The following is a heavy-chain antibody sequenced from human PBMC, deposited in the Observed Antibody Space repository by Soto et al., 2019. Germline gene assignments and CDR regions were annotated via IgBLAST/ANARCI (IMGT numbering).Heavy chain of an antibody. V-gene: IGHV1-69*01. Sequence: QVQLVQSGAEVRKPGSSVKVSCKTSGGTFGSFAVSWVRQAPGHGLQWRGGIIPMFGTANYAQKFQGRVTITADDTTTTAYMEVSSLTTEDTAVYYCARNGDMLTVHLGGGSGHYGLDVWGQGTAVIVSS. CDR1: GGTFGSFA. CDR2: IIPMFGTA. J-gene: IGHJ6*02. CDR3: ARNGDMLTVHLGGGSGHYGLDV. D-gene: IGHD3-9*01.